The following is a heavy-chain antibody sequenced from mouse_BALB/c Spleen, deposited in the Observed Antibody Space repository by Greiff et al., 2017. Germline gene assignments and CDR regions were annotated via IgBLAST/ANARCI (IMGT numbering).Heavy chain of an antibody. CDR2: ISSGSSTI. CDR3: ARSRGGNYGLDY. Sequence: DVMLVESGGGLVQPGGSRKLSCAASGFTFSSLGMHWVRQAPEKGLEWVAYISSGSSTIYYADTVKGRCTISRDTHKNTLFLQMTRLRSEDTATYYCARSRGGNYGLDYWGQGTLVTVSA. V-gene: IGHV5-17*02. D-gene: IGHD2-1*01. J-gene: IGHJ3*01. CDR1: GFTFSSLG.